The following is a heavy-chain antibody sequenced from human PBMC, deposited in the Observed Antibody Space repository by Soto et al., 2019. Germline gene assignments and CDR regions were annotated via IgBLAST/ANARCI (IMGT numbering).Heavy chain of an antibody. CDR2: IFPIFGTA. D-gene: IGHD1-1*01. V-gene: IGHV1-69*01. CDR1: GGTFSSYA. Sequence: QVQLVQSGAEVKKPGSSVKVSCKASGGTFSSYAISWVRQAPGQGLEWMGGIFPIFGTANYAQKFQGRVTITADESTSTAYMELSSLRSEDTAVYYCASGSPPNDYDYYYGMDVWGQGTTVTVSS. J-gene: IGHJ6*02. CDR3: ASGSPPNDYDYYYGMDV.